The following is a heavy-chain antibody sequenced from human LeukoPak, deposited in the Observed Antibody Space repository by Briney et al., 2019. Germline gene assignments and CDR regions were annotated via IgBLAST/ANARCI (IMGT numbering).Heavy chain of an antibody. J-gene: IGHJ5*02. V-gene: IGHV3-7*01. CDR2: IKQDGSEK. CDR3: VRDGGTDWYDP. Sequence: PGGSLRLSCAASGLSVSDCWMTWVRQAPGKGLEWVANIKQDGSEKTYVDSVKGRFTISRDNAKNSLYLQMNSLRVEDTAMYYCVRDGGTDWYDPWGQGTLVTVFS. CDR1: GLSVSDCW. D-gene: IGHD3-16*01.